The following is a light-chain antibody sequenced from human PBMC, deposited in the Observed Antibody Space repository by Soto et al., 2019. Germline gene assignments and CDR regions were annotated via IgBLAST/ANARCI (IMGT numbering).Light chain of an antibody. V-gene: IGKV3-15*01. CDR3: QQYNNWPPWT. J-gene: IGKJ1*01. Sequence: EIVMTQSPATLSVSPGERATLSCRASQSVSSNLAWYQQKPGQAPRLLIYGASTRPTVIPARFSGSGSGTEFTLTIRSLQSEDFAVYYGQQYNNWPPWTFGQGTKVEIK. CDR1: QSVSSN. CDR2: GAS.